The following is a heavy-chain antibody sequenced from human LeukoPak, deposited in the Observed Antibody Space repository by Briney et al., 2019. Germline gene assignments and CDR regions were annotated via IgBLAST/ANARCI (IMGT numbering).Heavy chain of an antibody. D-gene: IGHD6-13*01. Sequence: GGSLRLSCAASGFSVSSNYMNWVRQAPGKGLEWVSVTNSGGTTYYADSVKGRFTISRDNSKNTLYLQMNSLRAEDTAVYYCAKAAAAIFLYYFDYWGQGTLVTVSS. V-gene: IGHV3-66*01. CDR3: AKAAAAIFLYYFDY. CDR1: GFSVSSNY. CDR2: TNSGGTT. J-gene: IGHJ4*02.